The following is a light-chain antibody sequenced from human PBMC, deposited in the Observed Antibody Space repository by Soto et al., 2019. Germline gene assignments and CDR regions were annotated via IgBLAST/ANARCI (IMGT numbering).Light chain of an antibody. Sequence: AVQMTQSPSSLSASAGERVTITCRASQGIRTELGWYQQSPGKAPKVLIFGASTRPSGVPSRFSGSGSGTDVTLTISSLQAEDSAIYYCQQDFSYPRTFGRGTKVEIK. J-gene: IGKJ1*01. CDR3: QQDFSYPRT. CDR2: GAS. CDR1: QGIRTE. V-gene: IGKV1-6*01.